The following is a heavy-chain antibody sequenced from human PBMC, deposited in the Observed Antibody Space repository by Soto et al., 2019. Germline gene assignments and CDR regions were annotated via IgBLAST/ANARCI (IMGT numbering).Heavy chain of an antibody. V-gene: IGHV1-69*01. Sequence: QVXXXQSGAEVXXXGSXXKVSCXASGGTFSSYAISWVRQXXXXXXXXMGGIIPIFGTANYAQKFQGRVXXXXXXXXXXXXXXXXXXXXXXXAVYYCARRGLLWFGELLGYFQHWGQGTLVTVSS. CDR2: IIPIFGTA. D-gene: IGHD3-10*01. CDR1: GGTFSSYA. J-gene: IGHJ1*01. CDR3: ARRGLLWFGELLGYFQH.